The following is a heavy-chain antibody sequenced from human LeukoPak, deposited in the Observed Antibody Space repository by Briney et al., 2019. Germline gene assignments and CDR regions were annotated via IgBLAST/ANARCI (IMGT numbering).Heavy chain of an antibody. CDR3: ARDGFVPAAIKFDY. V-gene: IGHV3-21*01. J-gene: IGHJ4*02. Sequence: GGSLRLSCAASGFTFSSYSMNWVCQALGKGLEWVSSISSSSSYIYYADSVKGRFTISRDNAKNSLYLQMNSLRAEDTAVYYCARDGFVPAAIKFDYWGQGTLVTVSS. CDR1: GFTFSSYS. D-gene: IGHD2-2*02. CDR2: ISSSSSYI.